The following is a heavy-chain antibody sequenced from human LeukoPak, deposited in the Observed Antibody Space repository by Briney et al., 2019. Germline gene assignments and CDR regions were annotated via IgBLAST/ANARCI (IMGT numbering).Heavy chain of an antibody. CDR3: ARGRAKWYYYGSGSYYTSGWYFDY. D-gene: IGHD3-10*01. J-gene: IGHJ4*02. CDR2: IYTSGST. CDR1: GGSISSGSYY. Sequence: PSETLSLTCTVSGGSISSGSYYWNWIRQPAGKGLEWIGRIYTSGSTNYNPSLKSRVTISVDTSKNQFSLKLSSVTAADTAAYYCARGRAKWYYYGSGSYYTSGWYFDYWGQGTLVTVSS. V-gene: IGHV4-61*02.